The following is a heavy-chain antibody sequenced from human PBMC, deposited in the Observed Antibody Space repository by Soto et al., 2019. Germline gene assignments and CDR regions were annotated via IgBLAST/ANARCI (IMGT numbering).Heavy chain of an antibody. V-gene: IGHV3-21*01. D-gene: IGHD4-17*01. CDR3: ARDRSYGDYYYYGMDV. J-gene: IGHJ6*02. CDR2: ISSSSSYI. CDR1: GFTFSSYS. Sequence: EVQLVESGGGLVKPGGSLRLSCEASGFTFSSYSMNWVRQAPGKGLEWVSSISSSSSYIYYADSVKGRFTISRDNAKNSLYLQMNSLRAEDTAVYYCARDRSYGDYYYYGMDVWGQGTTVTVSS.